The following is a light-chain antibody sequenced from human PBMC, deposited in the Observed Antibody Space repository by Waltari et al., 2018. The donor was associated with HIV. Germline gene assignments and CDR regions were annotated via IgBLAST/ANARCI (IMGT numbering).Light chain of an antibody. J-gene: IGKJ3*01. CDR2: DAS. Sequence: EIVLTQSPATLSLSPGERATLSCRASQSVSSYLACYQQKPGQAPRLLIYDASNRATGIPARFSGSGSGTDFTLTISSLEPEDFAVYYWQQRSNWATFGPGTKVDIK. V-gene: IGKV3-11*01. CDR1: QSVSSY. CDR3: QQRSNWAT.